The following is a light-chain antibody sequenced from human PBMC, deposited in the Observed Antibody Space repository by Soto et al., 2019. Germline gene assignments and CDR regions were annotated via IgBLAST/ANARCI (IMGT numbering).Light chain of an antibody. V-gene: IGKV1-39*01. Sequence: DIKMTQSPSALSAYVGDRVTITCRASQTISTYLNWYQQKPGKAPKLLIYAASTLQSGVPSRFSGSGSGTDFTLTISSLQPEDFATYYCQQSLGIPYTFGQGTRLEIK. CDR1: QTISTY. J-gene: IGKJ2*01. CDR3: QQSLGIPYT. CDR2: AAS.